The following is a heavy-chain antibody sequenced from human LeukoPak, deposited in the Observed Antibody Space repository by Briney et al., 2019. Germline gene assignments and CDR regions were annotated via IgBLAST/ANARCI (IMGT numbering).Heavy chain of an antibody. CDR2: INAANGNT. CDR3: ARDHGVIKPGTMLLNWLHP. CDR1: GYIFTNHA. D-gene: IGHD2-2*01. V-gene: IGHV1-3*01. Sequence: ASVKVSCRASGYIFTNHAMHWVRQAPGQRLEWMGWINAANGNTKYSQKFQDRVTISRDTSASTVYMELSNLRSEDTTVYYCARDHGVIKPGTMLLNWLHPWGQGTLVTVSS. J-gene: IGHJ5*02.